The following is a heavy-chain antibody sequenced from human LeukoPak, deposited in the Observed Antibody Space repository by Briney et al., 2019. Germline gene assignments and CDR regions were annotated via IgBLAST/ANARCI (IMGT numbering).Heavy chain of an antibody. CDR3: ARHDGYSYGYYVDY. D-gene: IGHD5-18*01. V-gene: IGHV1-2*02. CDR1: GYTFTGYY. J-gene: IGHJ4*02. Sequence: ASVKVSCKASGYTFTGYYMHWVRQAPGQGLEWMGWINPNSGGTNYAQKFQGRVTMTRDTSISTAYMELSRLRSDDTAVYYCARHDGYSYGYYVDYWGQGTLVTVSS. CDR2: INPNSGGT.